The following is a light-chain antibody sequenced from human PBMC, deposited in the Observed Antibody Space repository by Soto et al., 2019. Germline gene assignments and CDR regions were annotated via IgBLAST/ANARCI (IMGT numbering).Light chain of an antibody. V-gene: IGKV1-5*01. CDR1: QSISDS. J-gene: IGKJ1*01. CDR2: DAS. Sequence: DIQMTQSPSTLSTSIGARVPITCRASQSISDSLAWYQQKPGKAPFLLISDASNLERGVPSRFSGSGSGTEFTLTISSMQPDDFATYYCQHYNSYSEAFGQGTKVE. CDR3: QHYNSYSEA.